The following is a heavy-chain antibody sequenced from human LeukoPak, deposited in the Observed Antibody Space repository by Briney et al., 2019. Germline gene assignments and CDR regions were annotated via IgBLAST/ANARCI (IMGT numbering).Heavy chain of an antibody. D-gene: IGHD6-13*01. V-gene: IGHV1-69*06. CDR2: IIPIFGTA. CDR1: GDTFNSYA. J-gene: IGHJ3*01. CDR3: ARTRSKQQLDDAFGL. Sequence: ASVKVSCKASGDTFNSYAINWVRQAPGQGLEWMGGIIPIFGTASYAQELQGRVTITADKSTSTAYMELSSLRSEDTAVYFCARTRSKQQLDDAFGLWGRGTMVIVSS.